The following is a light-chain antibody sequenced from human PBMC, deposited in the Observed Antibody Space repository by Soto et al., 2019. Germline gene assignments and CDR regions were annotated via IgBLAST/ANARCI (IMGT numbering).Light chain of an antibody. Sequence: QSVLTQPASVSGSPGQSITISCTGTRSDVGSYNLVSWYQQYPGKAPKLMIYAATKRPSGVSNRFSGSKSGITASLTISGLXAEDEADYYCCSYAGSDTFGLFGTGTKVTV. CDR3: CSYAGSDTFGL. CDR1: RSDVGSYNL. CDR2: AAT. J-gene: IGLJ1*01. V-gene: IGLV2-23*02.